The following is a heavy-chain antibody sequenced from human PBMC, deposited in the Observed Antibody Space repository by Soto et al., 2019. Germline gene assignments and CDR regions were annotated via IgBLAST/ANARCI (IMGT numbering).Heavy chain of an antibody. CDR1: GFTFSSYA. V-gene: IGHV3-23*01. Sequence: PGGSLRLSCAASGFTFSSYAMSWVRQAPGKGLEWVSAISGSGGSAYHADSVKGRFTISRDNSKNTLYLQMNSLRAEDTAVYYCAKERIVGARPYYFDYWGQGTLVTVSS. CDR3: AKERIVGARPYYFDY. J-gene: IGHJ4*02. D-gene: IGHD1-26*01. CDR2: ISGSGGSA.